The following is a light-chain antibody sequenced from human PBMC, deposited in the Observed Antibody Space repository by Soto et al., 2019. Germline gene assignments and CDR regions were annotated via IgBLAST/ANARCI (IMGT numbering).Light chain of an antibody. CDR1: QSVSRSY. V-gene: IGKV3-20*01. J-gene: IGKJ2*01. Sequence: VLTQSPSTLSLSPGERATLSCRASQSVSRSYLAWYQQKIGQAPRLLIYGASTRATGIPDRFSGSGSGTDFTLTISRLEPEDFAVYYCQQYGSSPIFGQGTKLEIK. CDR2: GAS. CDR3: QQYGSSPI.